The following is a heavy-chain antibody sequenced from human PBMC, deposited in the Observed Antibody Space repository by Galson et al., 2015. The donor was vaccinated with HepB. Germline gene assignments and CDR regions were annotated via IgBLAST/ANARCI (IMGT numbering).Heavy chain of an antibody. D-gene: IGHD2-2*01. CDR2: ISSSSNTM. J-gene: IGHJ3*02. CDR1: RFTFSNYS. CDR3: ARDGPIVAVPADPFDI. V-gene: IGHV3-48*02. Sequence: SLRLSCAASRFTFSNYSMNWVRQAPGKGLEWVSYISSSSNTMYYADSVKGRFTISRDNAKNSLYLQMKSLRDEDTAVYYCARDGPIVAVPADPFDIWGQGTMVTVSS.